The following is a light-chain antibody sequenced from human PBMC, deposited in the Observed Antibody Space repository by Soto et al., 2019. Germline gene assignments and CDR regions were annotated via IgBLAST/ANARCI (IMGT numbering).Light chain of an antibody. CDR1: QSVSSSY. CDR3: QQRSSWPLT. CDR2: DAS. Sequence: EIVLTQSPGTLSLSPEERATLSCRASQSVSSSYLAWYQQKPGQAPRLLIYDASNRATGIPARFSGSGSGTDFTLTISGLEPEDFAVYYCQQRSSWPLTFGGGTKVDIK. J-gene: IGKJ4*01. V-gene: IGKV3D-20*02.